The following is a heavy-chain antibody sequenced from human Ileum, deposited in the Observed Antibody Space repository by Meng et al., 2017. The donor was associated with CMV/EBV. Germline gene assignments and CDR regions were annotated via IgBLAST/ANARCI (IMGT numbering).Heavy chain of an antibody. D-gene: IGHD3-9*01. CDR1: GYNFTNYA. J-gene: IGHJ4*02. CDR2: INTGKGNT. CDR3: ASYSQGRGFEQ. Sequence: SCKASGYNFTNYAIHWVRQAPGQRLEWMGWINTGKGNTKYSQKFQARVTFTRDTSANTAYMELISLTSDDTAIYYCASYSQGRGFEQWGQGTLVTVSS. V-gene: IGHV1-3*04.